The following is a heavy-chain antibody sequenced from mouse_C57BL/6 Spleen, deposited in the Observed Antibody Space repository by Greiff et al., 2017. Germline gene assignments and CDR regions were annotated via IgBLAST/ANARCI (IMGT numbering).Heavy chain of an antibody. CDR3: ARERDTTGYFDV. J-gene: IGHJ1*03. V-gene: IGHV3-6*01. CDR2: ISYDGSN. D-gene: IGHD1-1*01. CDR1: GYSITSGYY. Sequence: EVKLMESGPGLVKPSQSLSLTCSVTGYSITSGYYWNWIRQFPGNKLEWMGYISYDGSNNYNPSLKNRISITRDTSKNQFFLKLNSVTTEDTATYYCARERDTTGYFDVWGTGTTVTVSS.